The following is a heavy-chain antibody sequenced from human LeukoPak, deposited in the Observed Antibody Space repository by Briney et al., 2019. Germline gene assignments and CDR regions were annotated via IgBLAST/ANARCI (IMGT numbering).Heavy chain of an antibody. Sequence: GGSLRLSCAASGFTFSTYDVHWVRHPTGQGLEWVSAIGPTGDTYYPGSVKGRFTISRDNAKNSLYLQMNSLRAGDTAVYYCARGRGGSYYFFDYWGQGTLVTVSS. V-gene: IGHV3-13*01. J-gene: IGHJ4*02. D-gene: IGHD1-26*01. CDR1: GFTFSTYD. CDR2: IGPTGDT. CDR3: ARGRGGSYYFFDY.